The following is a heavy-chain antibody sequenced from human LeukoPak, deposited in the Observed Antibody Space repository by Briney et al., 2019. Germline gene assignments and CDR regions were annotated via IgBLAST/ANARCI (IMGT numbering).Heavy chain of an antibody. CDR3: ATLVGAGYFDY. Sequence: GGSLRPSCAASGFTFSSYWMSWVRQAPGKGLEWVANIKQDGSEKYYVDSVKGRFTISRDNAKNSLYLQMNSLRAEDTAVYYCATLVGAGYFDYWGQGTLVTVS. J-gene: IGHJ4*02. CDR1: GFTFSSYW. CDR2: IKQDGSEK. D-gene: IGHD1-26*01. V-gene: IGHV3-7*01.